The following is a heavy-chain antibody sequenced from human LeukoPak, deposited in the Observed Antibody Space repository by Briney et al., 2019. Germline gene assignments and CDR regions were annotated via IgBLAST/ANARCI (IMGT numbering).Heavy chain of an antibody. V-gene: IGHV3-30*02. CDR1: GFTFSSYG. Sequence: PPGGSLRLSCAASGFTFSSYGMHWVRQAPGKGLEWVAFIRYDGSNKYYADSVKGRFTISRDNSKNTLYLQMNSLRAEDTAVYYCAKDRYGCGDYGGLFDYWGQGTLVTVSS. CDR3: AKDRYGCGDYGGLFDY. J-gene: IGHJ4*02. D-gene: IGHD4-17*01. CDR2: IRYDGSNK.